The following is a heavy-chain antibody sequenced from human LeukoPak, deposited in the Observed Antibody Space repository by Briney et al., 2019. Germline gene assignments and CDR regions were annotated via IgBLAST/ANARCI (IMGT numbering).Heavy chain of an antibody. D-gene: IGHD3-10*01. CDR3: ARQGAFGTNFDY. Sequence: SQTLSLTCTVSGVSISSYYWSWIRQPPGKGLEWIGYIYYSGSTNYNPSLKSRVTISVDTSKNQFSLKLSSVTAADTAVYYCARQGAFGTNFDYWGQGTLVTVSS. CDR1: GVSISSYY. J-gene: IGHJ4*02. CDR2: IYYSGST. V-gene: IGHV4-59*01.